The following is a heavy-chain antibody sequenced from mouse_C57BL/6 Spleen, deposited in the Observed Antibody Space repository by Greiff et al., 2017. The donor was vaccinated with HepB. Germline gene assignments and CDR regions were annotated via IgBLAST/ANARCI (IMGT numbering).Heavy chain of an antibody. CDR1: GYTFTTYP. J-gene: IGHJ2*01. CDR2: FHPYNDDT. V-gene: IGHV1-47*01. CDR3: ARSGYDDKDYFDY. Sequence: VMLVESGAELVKPGASVKMSCKASGYTFTTYPIEWMKQNHGKSLEWIGNFHPYNDDTKYNEKFKGKATLTVEKSSSTVYLELSRLTSDDSAVYYCARSGYDDKDYFDYWGQGTTLTVSS. D-gene: IGHD2-2*01.